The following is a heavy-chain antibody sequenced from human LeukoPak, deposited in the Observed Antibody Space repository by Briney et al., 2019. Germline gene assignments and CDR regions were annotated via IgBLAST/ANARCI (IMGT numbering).Heavy chain of an antibody. CDR2: INWNGDNP. CDR3: ARDSMTTLGY. D-gene: IGHD4-11*01. CDR1: GFTFEDYG. Sequence: GGSLRLSCEASGFTFEDYGMTWVRQRPGKGLEYVCEINWNGDNPVYENSLRGRFTISRDNAKNSLYLQMNSLRAEDTAVYYCARDSMTTLGYWGQGTLVTVSS. V-gene: IGHV3-20*04. J-gene: IGHJ4*02.